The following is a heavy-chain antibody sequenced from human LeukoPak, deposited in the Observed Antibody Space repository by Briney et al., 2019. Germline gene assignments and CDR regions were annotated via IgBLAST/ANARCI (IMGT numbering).Heavy chain of an antibody. J-gene: IGHJ3*02. CDR3: ATAGSTGIQHDAFDI. V-gene: IGHV3-9*03. CDR1: GFTFGDYA. CDR2: ISYDGSDK. Sequence: GGSLRLSCAASGFTFGDYAMHWVRQAPGKGLEWVSGISYDGSDKGYSDSVKGRFTISRDNAKNSLYLQMNSLRAEDMAVYYCATAGSTGIQHDAFDIWGQGTMVTVSS. D-gene: IGHD5-18*01.